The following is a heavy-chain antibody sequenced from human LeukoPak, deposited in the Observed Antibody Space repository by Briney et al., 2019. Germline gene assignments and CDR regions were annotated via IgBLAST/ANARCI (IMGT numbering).Heavy chain of an antibody. CDR2: INHSGST. D-gene: IGHD2-2*01. Sequence: SETLSLTCAVYGGSLSGYYWSWIRQPPGKGLEWVGEINHSGSTNYNPSLKSRVTISVDTSKNQFSLKLSSVTAADMAVYYCARGRVVPAAHYYYYGMDVWGQGTTVTVSS. V-gene: IGHV4-34*01. CDR3: ARGRVVPAAHYYYYGMDV. J-gene: IGHJ6*02. CDR1: GGSLSGYY.